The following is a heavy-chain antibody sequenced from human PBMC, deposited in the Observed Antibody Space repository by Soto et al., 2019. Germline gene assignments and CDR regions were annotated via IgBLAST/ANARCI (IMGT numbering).Heavy chain of an antibody. V-gene: IGHV4-59*08. CDR3: ARHPGDTVSFDY. J-gene: IGHJ4*02. Sequence: SETLSLTCTVSGGSISSYYWSWIRQPPGKGLEWIGYIYYSGSTNYNPSLKSRVTISVDTSKNQFSLKLSSVTAADTAVYYCARHPGDTVSFDYWGQGTLVTVSS. CDR1: GGSISSYY. D-gene: IGHD4-17*01. CDR2: IYYSGST.